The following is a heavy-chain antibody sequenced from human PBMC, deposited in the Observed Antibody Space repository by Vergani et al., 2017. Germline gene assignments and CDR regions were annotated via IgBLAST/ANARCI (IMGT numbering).Heavy chain of an antibody. D-gene: IGHD1-26*01. Sequence: QVQLVESGGGLVKPGGSLRLSCAASGFTFSDYYMSWVRQAPGLGVEWISYISGSGSITHYADSVKGRFSISRDNAKNTLYLQMNSLRAEDTALYYCARGWVGFRSPFDPWGQGTLVTVSS. V-gene: IGHV3-11*04. J-gene: IGHJ5*02. CDR2: ISGSGSIT. CDR3: ARGWVGFRSPFDP. CDR1: GFTFSDYY.